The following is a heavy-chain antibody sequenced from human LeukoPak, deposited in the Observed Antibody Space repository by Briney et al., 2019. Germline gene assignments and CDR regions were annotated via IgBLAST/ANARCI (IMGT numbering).Heavy chain of an antibody. V-gene: IGHV4-59*08. Sequence: SETLSLTCIVSGGSINSYYWSWIRQPPGKGLEWIGHINYSGGTKYNPSLKSRVTISVDTPKNQFSLKLSSVTAADTAVYYCARLPRRVAVAGKGFDYWGQGTLVTVSS. CDR1: GGSINSYY. J-gene: IGHJ4*02. D-gene: IGHD6-19*01. CDR3: ARLPRRVAVAGKGFDY. CDR2: INYSGGT.